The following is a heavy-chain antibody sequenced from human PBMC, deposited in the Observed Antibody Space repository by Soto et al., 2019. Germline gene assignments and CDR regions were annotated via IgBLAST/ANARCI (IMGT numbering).Heavy chain of an antibody. J-gene: IGHJ4*02. CDR1: GFTFSSYW. Sequence: EVQLVESGGGLVQPGGSLRLSCAASGFTFSSYWMSWVRQAPGKGLEWVANIKQDGSEKYYVDSVKGRFTISRDNAKNSLYLQMTSLRAEDTAVYYCARDRGYYYDSSGYPNWGQGTLVTVSS. D-gene: IGHD3-22*01. CDR3: ARDRGYYYDSSGYPN. CDR2: IKQDGSEK. V-gene: IGHV3-7*01.